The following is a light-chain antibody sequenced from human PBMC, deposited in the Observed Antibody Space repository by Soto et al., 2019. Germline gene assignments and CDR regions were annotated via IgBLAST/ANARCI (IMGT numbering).Light chain of an antibody. Sequence: EIVLTQSPGTLSLSPGERATLSCRASQSVSSNNLAWYQQRPGQAPRVVIYGASTRATGIPERFSGSGSRTDFTLTISRLEPEDFAVYYCQQYGRSPFTFGPATKVDIK. CDR3: QQYGRSPFT. V-gene: IGKV3-20*01. CDR2: GAS. J-gene: IGKJ3*01. CDR1: QSVSSNN.